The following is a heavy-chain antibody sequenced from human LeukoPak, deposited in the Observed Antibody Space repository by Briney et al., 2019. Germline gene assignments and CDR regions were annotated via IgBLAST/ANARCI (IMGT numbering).Heavy chain of an antibody. Sequence: PSQTLSLTRTVSGGSISSGDYYWSWIRQPPGKGLEWIGYIYYSGSTYYNPSLKSRVTISVDTSKNQFSLKLSSVTAADTAVYYCAGAPPGVAFDIWGQGTMVTVSS. CDR1: GGSISSGDYY. V-gene: IGHV4-30-4*08. CDR2: IYYSGST. D-gene: IGHD2-8*01. CDR3: AGAPPGVAFDI. J-gene: IGHJ3*02.